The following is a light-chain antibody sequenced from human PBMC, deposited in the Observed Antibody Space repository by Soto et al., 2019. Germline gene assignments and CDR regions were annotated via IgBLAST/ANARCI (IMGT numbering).Light chain of an antibody. CDR2: EVS. V-gene: IGLV2-23*02. J-gene: IGLJ1*01. CDR1: SSDVGSYNL. Sequence: QPELTHPASGSGSPGQSITISCTGTSSDVGSYNLVSWYQQHPGKAPKLMICEVSKRPSGVSNRFSGSKSGNTASLTISGLLAEDEADYYCCSYGGSSTVFGTGTKVTVL. CDR3: CSYGGSSTV.